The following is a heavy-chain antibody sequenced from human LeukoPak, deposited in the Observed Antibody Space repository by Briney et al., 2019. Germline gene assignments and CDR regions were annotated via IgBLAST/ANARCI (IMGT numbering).Heavy chain of an antibody. Sequence: SETLSLTCTVSGGSISSYYWSWIRQPPGKGLEWIGYIYYSGSTNYKSSLKSRVTISVDTSKNQFSLKLSSVTAADTAVYYCARTTEGGYSYDYFYYYYMDVWGKGTTVTISS. V-gene: IGHV4-59*01. CDR2: IYYSGST. D-gene: IGHD5-18*01. CDR3: ARTTEGGYSYDYFYYYYMDV. CDR1: GGSISSYY. J-gene: IGHJ6*03.